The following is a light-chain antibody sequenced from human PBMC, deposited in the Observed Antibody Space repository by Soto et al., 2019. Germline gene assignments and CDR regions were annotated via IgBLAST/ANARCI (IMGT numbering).Light chain of an antibody. Sequence: EIVLTQSPATLSLSPGERATLSCRASQSVSNYLAWYQQKPGQAPRLLNYDASNRATGIPARFSGSGSETDLTLTISSLEPEDFAVYYCQQRSNWRGITFGQGTRLEIK. J-gene: IGKJ5*01. V-gene: IGKV3-11*01. CDR1: QSVSNY. CDR2: DAS. CDR3: QQRSNWRGIT.